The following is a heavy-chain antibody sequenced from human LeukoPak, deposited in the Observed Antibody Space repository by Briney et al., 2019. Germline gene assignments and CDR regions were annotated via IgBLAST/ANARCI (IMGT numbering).Heavy chain of an antibody. Sequence: PGGSLRLSRAGSGFTFSNAWMNWVRQAPGKGLEWVGRIKSKTGGGTIDYAAPVKGRFTISRDDSKNTLYLQMSSLKTEDTAVYYCSTARDPGYYPDYWGQGTLVTVSS. CDR3: STARDPGYYPDY. CDR2: IKSKTGGGTI. V-gene: IGHV3-15*01. J-gene: IGHJ4*02. D-gene: IGHD3-9*01. CDR1: GFTFSNAW.